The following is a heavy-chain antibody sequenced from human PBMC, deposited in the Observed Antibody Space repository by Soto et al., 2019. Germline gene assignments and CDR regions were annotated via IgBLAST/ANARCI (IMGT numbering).Heavy chain of an antibody. Sequence: EVQLVESGGGLVQPGGSLRLSCAASGFTFSSYAMNWVRQAPGKGLEWVSYISSSGSTIYYADSVKGRFTISRDNAKNSLYLQMNSLRAEDTAVYYCARVITPYGEYFDYWGQGTLVTVSS. D-gene: IGHD4-17*01. CDR3: ARVITPYGEYFDY. J-gene: IGHJ4*02. CDR2: ISSSGSTI. V-gene: IGHV3-48*03. CDR1: GFTFSSYA.